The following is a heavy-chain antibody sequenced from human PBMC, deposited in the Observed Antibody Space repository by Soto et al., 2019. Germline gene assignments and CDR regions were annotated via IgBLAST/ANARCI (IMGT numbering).Heavy chain of an antibody. D-gene: IGHD3-22*01. Sequence: LSLTCTVSGGSISSSSYYWGWIRQPPGKGLEWIGSIYYSGSTFYNPSLKGRFTITRDNSKKTLYLQMNSLRPEDTALYYCAKDEYYYSRSGYYIFDSWGQGTLVTVSS. J-gene: IGHJ4*02. CDR2: IYYSGST. V-gene: IGHV4-39*02. CDR1: GGSISSSSYY. CDR3: AKDEYYYSRSGYYIFDS.